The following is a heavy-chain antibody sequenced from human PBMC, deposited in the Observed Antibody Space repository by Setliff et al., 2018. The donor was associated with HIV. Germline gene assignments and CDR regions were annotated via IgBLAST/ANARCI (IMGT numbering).Heavy chain of an antibody. Sequence: SETLSLTCAVYGGSLSGHFWSWIRQPPGKGLEWIGEINRSGSTNYNSSLKSRVTMSVDTSKGQFSLKLASVTAVDTAIYYCARQSTMAAAAFDYWGQGTLVTVSS. CDR3: ARQSTMAAAAFDY. CDR2: INRSGST. CDR1: GGSLSGHF. V-gene: IGHV4-34*01. J-gene: IGHJ4*02. D-gene: IGHD6-13*01.